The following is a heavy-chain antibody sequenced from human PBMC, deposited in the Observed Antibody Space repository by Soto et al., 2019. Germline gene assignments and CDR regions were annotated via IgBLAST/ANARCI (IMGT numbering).Heavy chain of an antibody. D-gene: IGHD2-15*01. CDR2: MNPNSGNT. CDR1: GYTFTSYD. Sequence: ASVKVSCKASGYTFTSYDINWVRQATGQGLEWMGWMNPNSGNTRYSQKFQGRVTITRDTSASTAYMELSSLRSEDTAVYYCARDLGGWPDYWGQGTLVTVSS. J-gene: IGHJ4*02. CDR3: ARDLGGWPDY. V-gene: IGHV1-8*01.